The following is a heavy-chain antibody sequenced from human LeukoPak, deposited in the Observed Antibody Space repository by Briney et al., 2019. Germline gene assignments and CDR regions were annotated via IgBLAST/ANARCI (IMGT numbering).Heavy chain of an antibody. V-gene: IGHV3-30*02. Sequence: GGSLRLSCAASGFTFSSYGMHWVRQAPGKGLEWVSFIRYDGSNKYYGDSAKGRFTISRDNSKNTLYLQMNSLRAEDTAVYYCAKDQWWFGESNAFDVWGQGTVVTVPS. D-gene: IGHD3-10*01. CDR2: IRYDGSNK. J-gene: IGHJ3*01. CDR3: AKDQWWFGESNAFDV. CDR1: GFTFSSYG.